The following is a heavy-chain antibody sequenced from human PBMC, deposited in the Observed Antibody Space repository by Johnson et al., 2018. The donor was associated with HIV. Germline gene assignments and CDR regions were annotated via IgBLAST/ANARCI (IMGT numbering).Heavy chain of an antibody. V-gene: IGHV3-30*18. CDR3: AKEQGGFHI. J-gene: IGHJ3*02. Sequence: QVHLVESGGGVVQPGRSLRLSCTASGFTFSTNAMHLVRQAPVKGLEWVAGVTYDGSNKYYADSVKGRFTISRDNSKTTLDLQMNSLRPEDTAVYYCAKEQGGFHIWGQGTPVSVSS. CDR1: GFTFSTNA. D-gene: IGHD2-15*01. CDR2: VTYDGSNK.